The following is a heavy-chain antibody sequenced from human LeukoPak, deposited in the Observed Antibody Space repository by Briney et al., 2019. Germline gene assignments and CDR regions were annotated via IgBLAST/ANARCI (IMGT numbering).Heavy chain of an antibody. CDR3: ARENVDTAGYYYGMDV. V-gene: IGHV3-21*01. D-gene: IGHD5-18*01. J-gene: IGHJ6*02. CDR2: ISSSSSYI. Sequence: PGGSLRLSCAASGFTFDSYAMNWVRQAPGKGLQWVSSISSSSSYIYYADSVKGRFTISRDNAKNSLYLQMNSLRAEDTAVYYCARENVDTAGYYYGMDVWGQGTTVTVSS. CDR1: GFTFDSYA.